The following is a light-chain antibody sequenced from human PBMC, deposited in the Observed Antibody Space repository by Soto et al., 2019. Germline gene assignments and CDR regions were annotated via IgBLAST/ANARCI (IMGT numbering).Light chain of an antibody. Sequence: QSVLTQPASVSGSPGQSITISCTGTSSDVGVYNYVSWYQQHPGKAPKLLLYEVSNRPSGVSNRFSGSKSGNTASLTISGLQPEDEANYYCSSSTSSSTDVFGTGTKVTVL. CDR3: SSSTSSSTDV. CDR2: EVS. J-gene: IGLJ1*01. V-gene: IGLV2-14*01. CDR1: SSDVGVYNY.